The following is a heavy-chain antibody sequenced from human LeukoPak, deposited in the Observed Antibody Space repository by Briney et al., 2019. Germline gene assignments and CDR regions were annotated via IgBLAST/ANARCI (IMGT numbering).Heavy chain of an antibody. CDR3: ARDRWYDNGGRQAAFDI. J-gene: IGHJ3*02. D-gene: IGHD3-22*01. Sequence: PGGSLRLSCAGSGFTSSSYGIHWVRQAPGKGLEWVAAIQNDGSKEYYGDSVKGRFTISRDNSKNTVYVQMNSLRPEDTAVYYCARDRWYDNGGRQAAFDIWGQGTMVTISS. V-gene: IGHV3-33*05. CDR1: GFTSSSYG. CDR2: IQNDGSKE.